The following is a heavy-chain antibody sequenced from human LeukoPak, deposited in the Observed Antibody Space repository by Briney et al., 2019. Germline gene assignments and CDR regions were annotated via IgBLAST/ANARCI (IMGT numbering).Heavy chain of an antibody. V-gene: IGHV1-2*06. CDR1: GYTFTGYY. CDR2: INPNSGGT. J-gene: IGHJ4*02. CDR3: AGGPHDYGDGYGFDY. Sequence: ASVKVSCKASGYTFTGYYMHWVRQAPGQGLEWMGRINPNSGGTNYTQKFQGRVTMTRDTSISTAYMELSRLRSDDTAVYYCAGGPHDYGDGYGFDYWGQGTLVTVSS. D-gene: IGHD4-17*01.